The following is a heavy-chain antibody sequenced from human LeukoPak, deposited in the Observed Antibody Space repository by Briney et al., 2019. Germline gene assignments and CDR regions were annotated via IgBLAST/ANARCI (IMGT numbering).Heavy chain of an antibody. CDR3: NVRWGPNSDY. CDR1: GFTFSSYW. D-gene: IGHD7-27*01. J-gene: IGHJ4*02. Sequence: GGSLRLSCAASGFTFSSYWMHWVRQDPGKELTWVSHINSDGTTTNYADSVKGRFTISRDNAKNTLFLHMNSLRAEDTAVYYCNVRWGPNSDYWGQGTLVTVSS. CDR2: INSDGTTT. V-gene: IGHV3-74*01.